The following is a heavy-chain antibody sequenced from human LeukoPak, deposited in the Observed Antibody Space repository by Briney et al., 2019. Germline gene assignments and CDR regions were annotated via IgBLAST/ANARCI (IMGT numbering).Heavy chain of an antibody. Sequence: SETPSLTCAVYGGSFSGYYWSWIRQPPGKGLEWIGYIYYSGSTNYNPSLKSRVTISVDTSKNQFSLKLSSVTAADTAVYCCARNIVGATIGWFDPWGQGTLVTVSS. CDR3: ARNIVGATIGWFDP. D-gene: IGHD1-26*01. CDR2: IYYSGST. CDR1: GGSFSGYY. J-gene: IGHJ5*02. V-gene: IGHV4-34*11.